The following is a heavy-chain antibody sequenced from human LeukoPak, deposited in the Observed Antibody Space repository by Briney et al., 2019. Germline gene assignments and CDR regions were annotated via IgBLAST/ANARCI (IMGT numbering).Heavy chain of an antibody. J-gene: IGHJ6*02. CDR1: GFTFSSHG. Sequence: PGGSLRLSCAASGFTFSSHGMHWVRQAPGKGLEWVAFIRYDGSNKYYADSVKGRFTISRDNSKNTLYLQMNSLRAEDTAVYYCAKSSVGAVAGKVYYYYGMDVWGQGTTVTVSS. D-gene: IGHD6-19*01. CDR3: AKSSVGAVAGKVYYYYGMDV. V-gene: IGHV3-30*02. CDR2: IRYDGSNK.